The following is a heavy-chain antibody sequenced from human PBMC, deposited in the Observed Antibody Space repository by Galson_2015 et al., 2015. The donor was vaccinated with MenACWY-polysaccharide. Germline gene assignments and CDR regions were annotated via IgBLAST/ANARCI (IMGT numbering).Heavy chain of an antibody. CDR3: ARGHYGMDV. J-gene: IGHJ6*02. CDR1: GYTFTGNF. CDR2: INPNSGAT. Sequence: SVKVSCKASGYTFTGNFIHWVRQAPGQGLEWMGWINPNSGATSYAQKFQGRVTMTRDTSINTAYMELNRLRSDDTAVYYCARGHYGMDVWGQGTTVTVS. V-gene: IGHV1-2*02.